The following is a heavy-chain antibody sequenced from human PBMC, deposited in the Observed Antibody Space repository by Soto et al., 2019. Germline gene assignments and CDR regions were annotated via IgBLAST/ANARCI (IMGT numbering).Heavy chain of an antibody. D-gene: IGHD1-26*01. CDR2: IVVISNTA. CDR1: GSTFNNFA. J-gene: IGHJ4*02. V-gene: IGHV1-69*06. Sequence: QVVLLQSGAEVKEPGSSVRVSCKVSGSTFNNFAFSWVRQAPGHGPEWMGGIVVISNTADYSQRFRDRVTITADTSTNTLYMDLRSLTFEDTAVYYCARAIKRWEVHDYFDYWGQGALVTVSS. CDR3: ARAIKRWEVHDYFDY.